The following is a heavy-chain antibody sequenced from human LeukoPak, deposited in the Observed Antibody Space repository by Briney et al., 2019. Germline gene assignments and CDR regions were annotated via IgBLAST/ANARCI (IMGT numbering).Heavy chain of an antibody. CDR3: ARVGFERPRSSITVVRGVIRPNAFDL. CDR2: INPNSGDT. CDR1: GDTFTVYY. J-gene: IGHJ3*01. V-gene: IGHV1-2*02. D-gene: IGHD3-10*01. Sequence: ASVKVSCKASGDTFTVYYMHWVRQAPGQGLEWMGRINPNSGDTKYAQNFQGRVTMTRDTSIDTAYMDLSRLRSDDTAVYYCARVGFERPRSSITVVRGVIRPNAFDLWGQGTMVTVSS.